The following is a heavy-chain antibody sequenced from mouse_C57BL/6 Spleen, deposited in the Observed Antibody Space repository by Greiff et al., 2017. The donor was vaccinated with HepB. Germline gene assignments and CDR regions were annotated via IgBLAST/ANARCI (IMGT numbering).Heavy chain of an antibody. Sequence: VQLQQSGPELVKPGASVKISCKASGYAFSSSWMNWVKQRPGKGLEWIGRIYPGDGDTNYNGKFKGKATLTVDKSSSTAYMQLSSLTSEDSAVYFCAITTVVATKLYYAMDYWGQGTSVTVSS. CDR1: GYAFSSSW. J-gene: IGHJ4*01. D-gene: IGHD1-1*01. CDR3: AITTVVATKLYYAMDY. CDR2: IYPGDGDT. V-gene: IGHV1-82*01.